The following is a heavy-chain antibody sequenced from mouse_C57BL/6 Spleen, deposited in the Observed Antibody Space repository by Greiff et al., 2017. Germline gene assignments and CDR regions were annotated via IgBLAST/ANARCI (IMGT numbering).Heavy chain of an antibody. V-gene: IGHV3-6*01. CDR3: ARTRYSNYIDY. Sequence: EVKLLESGPGLVKPSQSLSLTCSVTGYSITGCYYWYCIRQFPGNQLEWMGYISYDGSNNYNPTLKNRISITRDTSKNQFFLKLNSVTTEDTATYYCARTRYSNYIDYWGQGTTLTVSS. D-gene: IGHD2-5*01. CDR1: GYSITGCYY. CDR2: ISYDGSN. J-gene: IGHJ2*01.